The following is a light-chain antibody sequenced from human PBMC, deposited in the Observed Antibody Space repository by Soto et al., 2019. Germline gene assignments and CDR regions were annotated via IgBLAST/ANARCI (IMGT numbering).Light chain of an antibody. J-gene: IGKJ4*01. Sequence: PTSLSASVGDRVTITCRVSQSISTYLNWYQQKPGTAPKLLIYASYTLQSGVPSRFSGRGSGTEFTLTISSLQPEDFAIYYCHPDNRYPPSPFGEGAKADI. CDR2: ASY. CDR3: HPDNRYPPSP. V-gene: IGKV1-9*01. CDR1: QSISTY.